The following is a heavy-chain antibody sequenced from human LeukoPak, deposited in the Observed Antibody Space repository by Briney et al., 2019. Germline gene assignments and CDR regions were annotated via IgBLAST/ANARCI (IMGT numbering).Heavy chain of an antibody. J-gene: IGHJ4*02. CDR2: IIPIFGTA. Sequence: ASVKVSCKASGGTFSSYAISWVRQAPGQGLEWMGGIIPIFGTANYAQKFQGRVTMTRNTSISTAYMELSSLRSEDTAVYYCARGLQGGSYYRSEFDYWGQGTLVTVSS. D-gene: IGHD1-26*01. CDR1: GGTFSSYA. CDR3: ARGLQGGSYYRSEFDY. V-gene: IGHV1-69*05.